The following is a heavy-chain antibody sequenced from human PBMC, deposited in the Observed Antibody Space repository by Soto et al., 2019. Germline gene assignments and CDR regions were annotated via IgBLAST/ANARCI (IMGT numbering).Heavy chain of an antibody. CDR2: ISLYNGNT. CDR3: AIYHLELFRFDY. D-gene: IGHD2-2*01. Sequence: ASVNVSCKAYDFSFTSHGISWVRQAPGQGLEWMGWISLYNGNTNYAQQFQGRATMTTDTSTSTAYMELRSLRSDDTAMYFCAIYHLELFRFDYWGQGTLVTVSS. V-gene: IGHV1-18*04. J-gene: IGHJ4*02. CDR1: DFSFTSHG.